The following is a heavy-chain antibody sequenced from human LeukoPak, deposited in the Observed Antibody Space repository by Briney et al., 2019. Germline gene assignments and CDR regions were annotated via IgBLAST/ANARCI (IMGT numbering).Heavy chain of an antibody. D-gene: IGHD3-22*01. J-gene: IGHJ4*02. V-gene: IGHV4-31*03. CDR1: GGSISSGAYY. CDR2: IYYSRST. CDR3: ARWYYDSSGYRYFDY. Sequence: SETLSLTCTVSGGSISSGAYYWSWIRQQPGKGLEWIGNIYYSRSTKYNPSLKSRVTISVDTSKNQFSLNLRSVTAADTAVYYCARWYYDSSGYRYFDYWGQGTLVTVSS.